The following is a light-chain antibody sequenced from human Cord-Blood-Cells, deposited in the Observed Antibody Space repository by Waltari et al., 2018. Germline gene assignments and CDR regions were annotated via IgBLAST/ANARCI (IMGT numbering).Light chain of an antibody. V-gene: IGKV1-39*01. J-gene: IGKJ1*01. CDR1: QSISSY. Sequence: DIQMTQSPSSLSASVGDRVTITFRASQSISSYLNWYQQKPGKAPKLLIYAASSLQSGVPSRFSGSGSGTDFTLTISSLQPEGFATYYCQQSYSTPPTFGQGTKVEIK. CDR3: QQSYSTPPT. CDR2: AAS.